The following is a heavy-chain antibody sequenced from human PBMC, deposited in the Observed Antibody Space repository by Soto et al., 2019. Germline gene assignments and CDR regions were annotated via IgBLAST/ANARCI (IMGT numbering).Heavy chain of an antibody. J-gene: IGHJ4*02. CDR2: IYHSAST. CDR1: GYSISSCYY. CDR3: ARDSDSSGYYYFDY. D-gene: IGHD3-22*01. V-gene: IGHV4-38-2*02. Sequence: PSETLSLTCAVSGYSISSCYYWGWIRQPPGKGLEWIGSIYHSASTYYNPSINRRVTISVDTSKNQFSLKLSSVTAADTAGYYCARDSDSSGYYYFDYWGQGTLVTVSS.